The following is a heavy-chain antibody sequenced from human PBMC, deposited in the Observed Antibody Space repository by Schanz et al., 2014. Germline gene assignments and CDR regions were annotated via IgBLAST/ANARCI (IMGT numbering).Heavy chain of an antibody. Sequence: QVQLVQSGAEVKKPGASVKVSCKASGYTFTGHHMHWVRQAPGQGLEWMGWITKSGDRNYAQKFQGRVTMTRDTSISTAYMELSRLTSDDTAIYYCAREGTIIRGLTGWFDPWGQGTLVTVSS. D-gene: IGHD3-10*01. J-gene: IGHJ5*02. V-gene: IGHV1-2*02. CDR2: ITKSGDR. CDR1: GYTFTGHH. CDR3: AREGTIIRGLTGWFDP.